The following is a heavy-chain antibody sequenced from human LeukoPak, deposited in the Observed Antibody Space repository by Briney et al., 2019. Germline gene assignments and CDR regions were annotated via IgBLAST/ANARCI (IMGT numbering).Heavy chain of an antibody. D-gene: IGHD6-13*01. J-gene: IGHJ4*02. CDR3: AKARSSSWSYLES. CDR1: GFDFDDHT. CDR2: ISWEGSTT. V-gene: IGHV3-43*01. Sequence: PGGSLRLSCATSGFDFDDHTMHWVRHPPGKGLEWVSLISWEGSTTYYADFVKDRFTISRDTNNNSLYLQMNSLRPEDTALYYCAKARSSSWSYLESWGQGTLVTVSS.